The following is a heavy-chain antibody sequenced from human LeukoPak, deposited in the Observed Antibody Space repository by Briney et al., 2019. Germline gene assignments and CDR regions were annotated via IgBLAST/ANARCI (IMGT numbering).Heavy chain of an antibody. D-gene: IGHD3-3*01. CDR1: GFTFSSYW. V-gene: IGHV3-7*01. J-gene: IGHJ4*02. CDR2: IKQDGSEK. Sequence: PGGSLRLSRAASGFTFSSYWMSWVRQAPGKGLEWVANIKQDGSEKYYVDSVKGRFTISRDNAKNSLYLQMNSLRAEDTAVYYCARDYPYYDFWSGYGPTAYVDYWGQGTLVTVPS. CDR3: ARDYPYYDFWSGYGPTAYVDY.